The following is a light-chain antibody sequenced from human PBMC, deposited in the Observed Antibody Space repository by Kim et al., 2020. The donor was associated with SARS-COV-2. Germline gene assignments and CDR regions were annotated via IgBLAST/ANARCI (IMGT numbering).Light chain of an antibody. V-gene: IGKV1-39*01. CDR2: AAS. CDR3: QQCYGAPYT. Sequence: DIQMTQSPSSLSASVGDRVTITCRASQSISSWLDWYQQKPGKAPNFLIYAASSLQSGVPSRFSGSGSGTDFTLTISSLQPEDFATYYCQQCYGAPYTFGQGTKLEI. CDR1: QSISSW. J-gene: IGKJ2*01.